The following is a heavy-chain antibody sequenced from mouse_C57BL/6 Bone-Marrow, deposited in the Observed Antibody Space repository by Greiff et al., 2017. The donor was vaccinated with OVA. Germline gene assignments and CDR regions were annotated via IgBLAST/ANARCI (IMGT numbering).Heavy chain of an antibody. CDR3: ASENYYGSPYFDY. CDR1: GYSFTDYN. Sequence: VQLKESGPELVKPGASVKISCKASGYSFTDYNMNWVKQSNGKSLEWIGVINPNYGTTSYNQKFKGKATLTVDQSSSTAYMQLNSLTSEDSAVYYCASENYYGSPYFDYGAKAPLSQSPQ. CDR2: INPNYGTT. J-gene: IGHJ2*01. V-gene: IGHV1-39*01. D-gene: IGHD1-1*01.